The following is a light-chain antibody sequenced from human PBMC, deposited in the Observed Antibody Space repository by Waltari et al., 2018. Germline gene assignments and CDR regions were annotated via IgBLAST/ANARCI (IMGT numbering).Light chain of an antibody. CDR2: DVP. CDR3: SSYTGSYSFVI. V-gene: IGLV2-11*01. J-gene: IGLJ2*01. Sequence: QSALTQPRSVSGSPGQSINISCTGTNRDVGAFNYVSWYQHHPGKAPKLIIYDVPTRPSGVPDRCSGSKSGNTASLTISGRQAEEEATYYCSSYTGSYSFVIFGGGTDMTVL. CDR1: NRDVGAFNY.